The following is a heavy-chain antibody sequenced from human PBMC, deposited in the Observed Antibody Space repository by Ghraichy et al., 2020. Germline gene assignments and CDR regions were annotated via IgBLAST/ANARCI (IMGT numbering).Heavy chain of an antibody. D-gene: IGHD3-16*01. Sequence: SQTLSLTCAISGDSVTSNNAAWNWIRQSPSRGLEWLGRTYYRSKWYNDYAVSVKSRITINPDPSKNQFSLQLNSVTPEDTAGYSCVRARGGTFDYWGQETLVTVSS. CDR3: VRARGGTFDY. CDR2: TYYRSKWYN. J-gene: IGHJ4*02. V-gene: IGHV6-1*01. CDR1: GDSVTSNNAA.